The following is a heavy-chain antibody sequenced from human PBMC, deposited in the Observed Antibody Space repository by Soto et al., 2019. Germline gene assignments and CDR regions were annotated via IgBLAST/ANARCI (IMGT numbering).Heavy chain of an antibody. V-gene: IGHV4-34*01. CDR3: ARAANLGYCSSTSCSYYFDY. Sequence: QVQLQQWGAGLLKPSETLSLTCAVYGGSFSGYYWSWIRQPPGKGLEWIGEINHSGSTNYNPSLRSRVTISVDTSKNPFSLKLSSVTAADTAVYYCARAANLGYCSSTSCSYYFDYWGQGTLVTVSS. CDR1: GGSFSGYY. D-gene: IGHD2-2*01. J-gene: IGHJ4*02. CDR2: INHSGST.